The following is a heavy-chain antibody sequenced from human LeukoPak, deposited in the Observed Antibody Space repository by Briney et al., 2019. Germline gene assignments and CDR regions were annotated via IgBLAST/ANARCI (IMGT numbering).Heavy chain of an antibody. J-gene: IGHJ4*02. D-gene: IGHD5-12*01. Sequence: SSGTLCLSCALSGGSISRSSYCWGCIRQPAGEWLEWIGTFYTSGNTYYNPSLKSRVTISVDTSKNQFSLKLTSVTAADTAVYYCASNRAYSGYDYWGQGTLVTVSS. CDR1: GGSISRSSYC. CDR3: ASNRAYSGYDY. V-gene: IGHV4-39*01. CDR2: FYTSGNT.